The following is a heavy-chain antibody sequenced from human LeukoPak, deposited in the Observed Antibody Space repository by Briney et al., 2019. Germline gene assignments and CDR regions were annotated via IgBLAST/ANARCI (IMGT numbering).Heavy chain of an antibody. CDR3: ARGYCSGGSCYDAFDI. CDR1: GGSFSGYY. V-gene: IGHV4-34*01. J-gene: IGHJ3*02. Sequence: SETLSLTCAVYGGSFSGYYWSWIRQPPGKGLEWIGEINHSGSTNYNPSLKSRVTISVDTSKNQFSLKLSSVTAADTAVYYRARGYCSGGSCYDAFDIWGQGTMVTVPS. D-gene: IGHD2-15*01. CDR2: INHSGST.